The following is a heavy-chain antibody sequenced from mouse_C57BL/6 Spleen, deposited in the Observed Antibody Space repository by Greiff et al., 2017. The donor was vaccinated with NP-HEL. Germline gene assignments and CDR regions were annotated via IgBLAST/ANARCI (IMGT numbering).Heavy chain of an antibody. CDR3: ARRGIYYGNHGYFDV. CDR1: GYTFTSYW. CDR2: IYPGSGST. Sequence: QVQLQQSGAELVKPGASVKMSCKASGYTFTSYWITWVKQRPGQGLEWIGDIYPGSGSTNYNEKFKSKATLTVDTSSSTAYMQLSSLTSEDSAVYYGARRGIYYGNHGYFDVWGTGTTVTVSS. D-gene: IGHD2-1*01. J-gene: IGHJ1*03. V-gene: IGHV1-55*01.